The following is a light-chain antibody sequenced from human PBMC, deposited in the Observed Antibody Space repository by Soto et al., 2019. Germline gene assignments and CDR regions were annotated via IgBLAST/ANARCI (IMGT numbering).Light chain of an antibody. V-gene: IGLV1-47*01. CDR1: TSNIGRNY. Sequence: QSVLTQPPSTSGTPGQRVTISCSGSTSNIGRNYVYWYQQFPGTAPKLLIYRNNQRTSGVPDRFSGSRSDTSASLAIRGLRSEDEAYYFCASWDDSLSAEVFGTGNKLTVL. CDR3: ASWDDSLSAEV. J-gene: IGLJ1*01. CDR2: RNN.